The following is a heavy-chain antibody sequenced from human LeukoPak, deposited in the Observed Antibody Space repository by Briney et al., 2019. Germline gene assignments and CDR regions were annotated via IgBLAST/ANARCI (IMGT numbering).Heavy chain of an antibody. Sequence: SETLSLTCTVSGGSVSSGSYYWSWIRQPPGKGLEWIGYIYYSGSTNYNPSLKSRVTISVDTSKNQFSLKLSSVTAANTAVYYCATGTYYYGSGTYYTGGYWFDPWGQGTLVTVSS. CDR2: IYYSGST. CDR1: GGSVSSGSYY. D-gene: IGHD3-10*01. J-gene: IGHJ5*02. V-gene: IGHV4-61*01. CDR3: ATGTYYYGSGTYYTGGYWFDP.